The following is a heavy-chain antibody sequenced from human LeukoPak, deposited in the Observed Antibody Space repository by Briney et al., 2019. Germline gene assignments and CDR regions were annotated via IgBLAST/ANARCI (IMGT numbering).Heavy chain of an antibody. CDR3: ARGRTVVTSIVHYYYYMDV. V-gene: IGHV1-69*13. Sequence: GASVKVSCKASGGTFSSHAISWVRQAPGQGLEWMGGIIPIFGTANYAQKFQGRVTITADESTSTAYMELSSLRSEDTAVYYCARGRTVVTSIVHYYYYMDVWGKGTTVSISS. D-gene: IGHD4-23*01. CDR2: IIPIFGTA. J-gene: IGHJ6*03. CDR1: GGTFSSHA.